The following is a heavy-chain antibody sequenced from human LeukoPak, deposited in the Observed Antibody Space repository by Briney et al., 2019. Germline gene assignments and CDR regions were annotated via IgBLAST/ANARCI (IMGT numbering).Heavy chain of an antibody. V-gene: IGHV3-23*01. CDR1: GLRLSTYA. Sequence: GGSLRLSCAASGLRLSTYAMNWVRQAPGKGLEWVSGISGSGTNTYYADSVRGQFTISRDNSKNTVYLHMKSLRVEDTAVYYCAKLPYSSSQGQAFDIWGQGTMVTVSS. J-gene: IGHJ3*02. CDR2: ISGSGTNT. D-gene: IGHD6-6*01. CDR3: AKLPYSSSQGQAFDI.